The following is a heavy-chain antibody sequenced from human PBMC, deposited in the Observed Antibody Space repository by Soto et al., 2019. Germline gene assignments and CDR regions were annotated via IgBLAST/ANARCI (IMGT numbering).Heavy chain of an antibody. Sequence: GGSLRLSCAASGFTFRDYGMQWVRQAPGKGLEWLAFIWHDGSKKYYADSLKGRFTISRDNSKNTMYLQMSSPRVEDTAVYYCASQAFDYWGQGTMVTVYS. V-gene: IGHV3-33*01. CDR2: IWHDGSKK. CDR3: ASQAFDY. CDR1: GFTFRDYG. J-gene: IGHJ4*02.